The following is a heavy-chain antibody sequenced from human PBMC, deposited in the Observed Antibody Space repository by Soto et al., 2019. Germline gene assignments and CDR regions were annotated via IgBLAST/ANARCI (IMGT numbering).Heavy chain of an antibody. CDR1: GYSISSGYY. J-gene: IGHJ6*02. V-gene: IGHV4-38-2*01. Sequence: SETLSLTCAVSGYSISSGYYWGWIRQPPGKGLEWIGSIYHSGSTYYNPSLKSRVTISVDTSKNQFSLKLSSVTAADTAVYYCAGVERLQGGSYGMDVWGQGTTVTVS. CDR3: AGVERLQGGSYGMDV. D-gene: IGHD1-1*01. CDR2: IYHSGST.